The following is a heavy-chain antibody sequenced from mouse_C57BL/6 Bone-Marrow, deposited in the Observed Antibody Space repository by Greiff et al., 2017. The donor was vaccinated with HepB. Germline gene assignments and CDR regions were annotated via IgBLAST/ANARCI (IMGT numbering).Heavy chain of an antibody. CDR2: FHPYNDDT. CDR1: GYTFTTYP. V-gene: IGHV1-47*01. D-gene: IGHD1-1*01. Sequence: VKLMESGAELVKPGASVKMSCKASGYTFTTYPIEWMKQNHGKSLEWIGNFHPYNDDTKYNEKFKGKATLTVEKSSSTVYLELSRLTSDDSAVYYCAIRPYYYGSSYVGYFDVWGTGTTVTVSS. CDR3: AIRPYYYGSSYVGYFDV. J-gene: IGHJ1*03.